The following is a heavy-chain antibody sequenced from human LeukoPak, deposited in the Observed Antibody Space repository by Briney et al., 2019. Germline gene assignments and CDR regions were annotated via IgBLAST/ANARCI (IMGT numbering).Heavy chain of an antibody. CDR2: ISSSSNYI. D-gene: IGHD3-3*01. CDR1: GFTFSAYS. V-gene: IGHV3-21*01. J-gene: IGHJ4*02. Sequence: GGSLRLSCAASGFTFSAYSMNWVRQAPGKGLEWVSSISSSSNYIYYADSVKGRFTISRDNAKNSLYLQMNSLRAEDTAVYYCARGGARSLEWLLLVYWGQGTLVTVSS. CDR3: ARGGARSLEWLLLVY.